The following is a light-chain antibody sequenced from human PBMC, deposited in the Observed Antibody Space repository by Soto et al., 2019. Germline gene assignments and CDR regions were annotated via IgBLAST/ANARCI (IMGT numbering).Light chain of an antibody. CDR2: GAS. J-gene: IGKJ2*01. CDR1: QSVAIN. CDR3: QQYNNWPPYT. Sequence: ETVMTQSPVTLSVSPGERATLSCRASQSVAINLAWYQQRPGQAPRLLIYGASTRATGIPARFSGSGSGTEFTLTISSLQSEDFAVYYCQQYNNWPPYTFGQGTKVDSK. V-gene: IGKV3-15*01.